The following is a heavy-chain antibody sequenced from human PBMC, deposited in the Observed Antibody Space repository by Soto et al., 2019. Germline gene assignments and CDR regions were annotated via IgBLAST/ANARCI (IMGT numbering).Heavy chain of an antibody. CDR1: GFTFSSYA. J-gene: IGHJ4*02. D-gene: IGHD6-13*01. CDR2: ISYDGSNK. V-gene: IGHV3-30-3*01. Sequence: QVQLVESGGGVVQPGRSLRLSCAASGFTFSSYAIQWVRQAPGKGLEWVAVISYDGSNKYYADSVKGRFTISRDNSKNTLYLQMNSLRAEDTAVYYCAREEGDSSSWYFDYWGQGTLVTVSS. CDR3: AREEGDSSSWYFDY.